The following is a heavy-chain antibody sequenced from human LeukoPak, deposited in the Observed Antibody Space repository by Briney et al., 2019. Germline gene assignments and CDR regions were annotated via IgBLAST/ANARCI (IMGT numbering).Heavy chain of an antibody. CDR3: ARVVSGAFDI. Sequence: SETLSLTCTVSGGSITSGTYYWSWIRQPAGKGLEWIGRIYSSGSTNYNPSLKSRVTISVDTSKNQFSLKLSSVTAADTAVYYCARVVSGAFDIWGRGTMVTVSS. D-gene: IGHD3-10*01. J-gene: IGHJ3*02. V-gene: IGHV4-61*02. CDR1: GGSITSGTYY. CDR2: IYSSGST.